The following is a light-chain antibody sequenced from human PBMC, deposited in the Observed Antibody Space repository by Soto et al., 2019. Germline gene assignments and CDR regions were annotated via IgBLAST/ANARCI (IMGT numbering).Light chain of an antibody. J-gene: IGLJ1*01. Sequence: QSVLTQPASVSGSPGQSITISCTGSSSAVGTFRLVSWYQHHPGKVPKLIIYEGSKRPSGVSDRFSGSEPGNTASLTISGLQAEDEAEYSCFSYSTSSSLYVFGSGTKVTVL. CDR3: FSYSTSSSLYV. CDR1: SSAVGTFRL. CDR2: EGS. V-gene: IGLV2-14*02.